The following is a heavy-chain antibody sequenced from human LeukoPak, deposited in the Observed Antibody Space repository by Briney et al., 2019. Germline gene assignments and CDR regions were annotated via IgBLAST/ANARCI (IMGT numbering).Heavy chain of an antibody. J-gene: IGHJ4*02. D-gene: IGHD3-22*01. V-gene: IGHV4-61*05. Sequence: SETLSLTCTVSGGSIRSSYYYWGWIRQPPGKGLEGIGYIYYRGSTNYNPSLKSRVTISVDTSKNQFSLKLSSVTAADTAVYYCARLSGYSSGHYYSDYWGQGTLVTVSS. CDR3: ARLSGYSSGHYYSDY. CDR2: IYYRGST. CDR1: GGSIRSSYYY.